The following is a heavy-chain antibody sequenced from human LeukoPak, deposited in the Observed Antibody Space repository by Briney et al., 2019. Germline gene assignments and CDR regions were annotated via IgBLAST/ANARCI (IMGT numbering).Heavy chain of an antibody. CDR3: ARATMVRGVIIMVGAFDI. V-gene: IGHV3-11*06. D-gene: IGHD3-10*01. J-gene: IGHJ3*02. Sequence: PGGSLRLSCAASGFTFSDYYMSWIRQAPGKGLEWVSYISTSSYTDYADSVQGRFTISRDNARKSLYLQMNSLRAEDTAVYYCARATMVRGVIIMVGAFDIWGQGTMVTVSS. CDR1: GFTFSDYY. CDR2: ISTSSYT.